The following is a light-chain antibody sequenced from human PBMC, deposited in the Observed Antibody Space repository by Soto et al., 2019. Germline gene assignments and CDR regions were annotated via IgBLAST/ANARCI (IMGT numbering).Light chain of an antibody. CDR1: QSVSSSY. J-gene: IGKJ1*01. CDR3: QQYRT. CDR2: GAS. Sequence: EIVLTQSPGTLSLSPGERATISCRASQSVSSSYLAWYQQKPGRAPRLLIYGASSRATGIPDRFSGSGSGTDFTLTISRLEPEDFAVYYCQQYRTFGQGTKV. V-gene: IGKV3-20*01.